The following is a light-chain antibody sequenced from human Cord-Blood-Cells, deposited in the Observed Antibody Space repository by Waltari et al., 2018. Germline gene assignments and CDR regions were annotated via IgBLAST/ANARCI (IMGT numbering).Light chain of an antibody. CDR3: SSYTSSSTLV. J-gene: IGLJ2*01. Sequence: QSALTQPASVSGSPGQSITISCTGPSSDVGGHNYVSWYQQHPGKAPKLMIYDVSNRPSGVSNRFSGSKSGNTASLTISGLQAEDEADYYCSSYTSSSTLVFGGGTKLTVL. CDR1: SSDVGGHNY. V-gene: IGLV2-14*01. CDR2: DVS.